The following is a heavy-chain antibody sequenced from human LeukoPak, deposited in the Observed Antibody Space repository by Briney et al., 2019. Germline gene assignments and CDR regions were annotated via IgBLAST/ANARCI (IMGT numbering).Heavy chain of an antibody. V-gene: IGHV4-59*08. CDR1: GGSTSSDH. CDR3: ARLKLGAYFDL. Sequence: SETLSLTCTVSGGSTSSDHWSWIRQSPGKGLEWVGYVYNSGDTGKNPSLKSRVTILLDTSKNQCSLKLTSVSAADTAVYYCARLKLGAYFDLWGRGTLVTVSS. D-gene: IGHD3-16*01. J-gene: IGHJ2*01. CDR2: VYNSGDT.